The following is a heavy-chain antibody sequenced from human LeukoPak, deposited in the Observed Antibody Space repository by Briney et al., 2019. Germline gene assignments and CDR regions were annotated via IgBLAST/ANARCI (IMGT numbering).Heavy chain of an antibody. CDR2: IWYDGSNK. CDR1: GFTFSSYG. Sequence: SLRLSCAASGFTFSSYGMHWVRQVPGKGLEWVAVIWYDGSNKYYADSVKGRFTISRDNSNNTLYLQMNSLRAEDTAVYYCARDRRGSSFIQAFDIWGQGTMVTVSS. D-gene: IGHD1-26*01. V-gene: IGHV3-33*01. CDR3: ARDRRGSSFIQAFDI. J-gene: IGHJ3*02.